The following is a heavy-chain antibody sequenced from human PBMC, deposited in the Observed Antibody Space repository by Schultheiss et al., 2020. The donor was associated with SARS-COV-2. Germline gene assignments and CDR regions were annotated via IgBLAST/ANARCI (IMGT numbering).Heavy chain of an antibody. D-gene: IGHD6-19*01. Sequence: SETLSLTCAVYGGSFSGYYWSWIRQPPGKGLEWIGYIYYSGSTNYNPSLKSRVTISVDTSKNQFSLKLSSVTAADTAVYYCAGRYDSGWYGAFDSWGQGTLVTVSS. CDR2: IYYSGST. CDR1: GGSFSGYY. V-gene: IGHV4-59*08. CDR3: AGRYDSGWYGAFDS. J-gene: IGHJ4*02.